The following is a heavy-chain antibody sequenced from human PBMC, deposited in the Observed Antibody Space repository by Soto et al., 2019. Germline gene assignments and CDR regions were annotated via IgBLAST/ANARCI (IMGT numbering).Heavy chain of an antibody. CDR2: VNHSGST. V-gene: IGHV4-34*01. Sequence: SETLSLTCAVYGGSFSGYYWSWIRQPPGKGLEWIGEVNHSGSTNYNPSLKSRVTISVDTSKNQFSLKLSSVTAADTAVYYCARGEPTVTVRRKWWFDPWGQGTLVTVSS. CDR1: GGSFSGYY. D-gene: IGHD4-17*01. J-gene: IGHJ5*02. CDR3: ARGEPTVTVRRKWWFDP.